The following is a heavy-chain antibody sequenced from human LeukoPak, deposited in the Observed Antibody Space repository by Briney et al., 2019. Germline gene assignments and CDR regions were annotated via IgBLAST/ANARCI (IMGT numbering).Heavy chain of an antibody. CDR2: ISGSGGST. CDR3: AKDRRGGWYWDY. J-gene: IGHJ4*02. V-gene: IGHV3-23*01. CDR1: GFTFSSYA. D-gene: IGHD6-19*01. Sequence: GGSLRLSCAASGFTFSSYAMSWVRQAPGKGLEWVSGISGSGGSTYYADSVKGRFTISRDNSKNTLYLQMNSLRAEDTAVYYCAKDRRGGWYWDYWGQGTLVTVSS.